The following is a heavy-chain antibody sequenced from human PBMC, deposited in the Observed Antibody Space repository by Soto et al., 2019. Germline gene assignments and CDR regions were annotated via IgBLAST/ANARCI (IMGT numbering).Heavy chain of an antibody. CDR3: ARGITIFGVVSVFMWFDT. Sequence: SETLSLTCTVSGGSISSYYWSWIRQPPGKGLEWIGYIYYSGSTNYNPSLKSRVTISVDTSKNQFSLKLSSVTAADTAVYYCARGITIFGVVSVFMWFDTWGQGTLVTAPQ. D-gene: IGHD3-3*01. CDR1: GGSISSYY. CDR2: IYYSGST. J-gene: IGHJ5*02. V-gene: IGHV4-59*01.